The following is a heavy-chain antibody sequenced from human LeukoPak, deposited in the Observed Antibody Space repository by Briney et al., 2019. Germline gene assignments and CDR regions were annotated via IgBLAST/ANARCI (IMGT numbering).Heavy chain of an antibody. CDR1: GGTFSSYA. V-gene: IGHV1-69*05. CDR3: ARDKHHGEYYDILTGSYYFDY. D-gene: IGHD3-9*01. J-gene: IGHJ4*02. Sequence: SVKVSCKASGGTFSSYAISWVRQAPGQGLEWMGRIIPIFGTANYAQKFQGRVTITTDESTITAYMELSSLRSEDTAVYYCARDKHHGEYYDILTGSYYFDYWGQGTLVTVSS. CDR2: IIPIFGTA.